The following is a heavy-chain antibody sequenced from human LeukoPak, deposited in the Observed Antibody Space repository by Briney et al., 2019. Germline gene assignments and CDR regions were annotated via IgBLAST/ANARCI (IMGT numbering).Heavy chain of an antibody. J-gene: IGHJ4*02. Sequence: GASVKVSCKVSGSSLTELSMHWVRQAPGQGLEWMGIINPSGGSTSYAQKIQGRVTMTRDTSTSTVYMELSSLRSEDTAVYYCARGSRDGYNEPSDYWGQGTLVTVSS. CDR3: ARGSRDGYNEPSDY. D-gene: IGHD5-24*01. CDR2: INPSGGST. CDR1: GSSLTELS. V-gene: IGHV1-46*01.